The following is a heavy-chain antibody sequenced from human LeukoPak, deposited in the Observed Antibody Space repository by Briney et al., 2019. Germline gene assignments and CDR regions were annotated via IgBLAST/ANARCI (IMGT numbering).Heavy chain of an antibody. CDR3: AKGPDSGSYWGWYYYGMDV. CDR1: GFTFSSFG. D-gene: IGHD1-26*01. Sequence: PGGSLRLPCAASGFTFSSFGIHWVRKAQAKGLGWVAFISYDGSNKYYADSVKGRFTISRDNSKNTLYLQMNSLRAEDTAVYYCAKGPDSGSYWGWYYYGMDVWGQGTTVTVSS. J-gene: IGHJ6*02. V-gene: IGHV3-30*18. CDR2: ISYDGSNK.